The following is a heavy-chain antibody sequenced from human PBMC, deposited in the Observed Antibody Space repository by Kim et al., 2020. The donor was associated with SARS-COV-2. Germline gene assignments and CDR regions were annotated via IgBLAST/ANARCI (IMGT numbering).Heavy chain of an antibody. J-gene: IGHJ5*02. V-gene: IGHV4-34*01. D-gene: IGHD3-10*01. Sequence: SETLSLTCAVYGGSFSGYYWSWIRQPPGKGLEWIGEINHSGSTNYNPSLKSRVTISVDTSKNQFSLKLSSVTAADTAVYYCARGPPYYGSGSGNGFDPWGQGALVTVSS. CDR3: ARGPPYYGSGSGNGFDP. CDR1: GGSFSGYY. CDR2: INHSGST.